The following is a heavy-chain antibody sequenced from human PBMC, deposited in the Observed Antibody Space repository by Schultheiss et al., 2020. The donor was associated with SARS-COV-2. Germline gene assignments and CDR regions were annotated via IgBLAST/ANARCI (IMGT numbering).Heavy chain of an antibody. J-gene: IGHJ4*02. V-gene: IGHV4-31*03. Sequence: LRLSCTVSGGSISSGGYYWSWIRQHPEKGLEWIGYIYYGGMTYYNPSLKSRVTISVDTSKNQFSLKLSSVTAADTAVYYCARRMSTGSPYFDYWGQGTLVTVSS. CDR2: IYYGGMT. CDR3: ARRMSTGSPYFDY. D-gene: IGHD1-26*01. CDR1: GGSISSGGYY.